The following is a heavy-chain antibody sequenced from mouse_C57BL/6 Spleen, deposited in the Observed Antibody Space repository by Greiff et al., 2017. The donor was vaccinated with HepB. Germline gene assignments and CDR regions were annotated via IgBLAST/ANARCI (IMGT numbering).Heavy chain of an antibody. CDR1: GFNIKDYY. Sequence: EVKLQESGAELVRPGASVKLSCTASGFNIKDYYMHWVKQRPEQGLEWIGRIDPEDGDTEYAPKFQGKATMTADTSSNTAYLQLSSLTSEDTAVYYCTKGYGGGYFDVWGTGTTVTVSS. D-gene: IGHD3-1*01. V-gene: IGHV14-1*01. CDR3: TKGYGGGYFDV. J-gene: IGHJ1*03. CDR2: IDPEDGDT.